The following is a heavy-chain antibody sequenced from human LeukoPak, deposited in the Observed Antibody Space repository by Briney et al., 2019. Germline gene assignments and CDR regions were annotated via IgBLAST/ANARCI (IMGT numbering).Heavy chain of an antibody. CDR1: GGTFSSYA. J-gene: IGHJ4*02. CDR2: IIPILGTA. V-gene: IGHV1-69*05. CDR3: ARDGGLRRYYFDY. Sequence: GASVKVSCKASGGTFSSYAISWVRQAPGQGLEWMGGIIPILGTANYAQKFQGRVTITTDESTSTAYMELSSLRSEDTAVYYCARDGGLRRYYFDYWGQGTLVTVSS. D-gene: IGHD4-17*01.